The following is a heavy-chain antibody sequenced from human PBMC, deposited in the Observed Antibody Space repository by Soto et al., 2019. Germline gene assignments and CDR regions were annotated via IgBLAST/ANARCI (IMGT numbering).Heavy chain of an antibody. CDR3: VKGSEVARQELDY. D-gene: IGHD2-15*01. CDR1: GFSFSNCG. CDR2: ISFDGSDK. J-gene: IGHJ4*02. Sequence: QVQLVESGGGVVQPGRSLRLSCAASGFSFSNCGMHWVRQAPGKGLEWVAAISFDGSDKYYLESVKGRFTISRDNSKNTLFLQMNSLRVEDTGVYYCVKGSEVARQELDYWGQGTLVTVSS. V-gene: IGHV3-30*18.